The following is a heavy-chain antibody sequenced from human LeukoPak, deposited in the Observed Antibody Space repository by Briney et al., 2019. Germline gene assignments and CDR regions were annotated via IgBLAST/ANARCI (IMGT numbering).Heavy chain of an antibody. CDR1: GGSMSPYH. D-gene: IGHD6-6*01. V-gene: IGHV4-59*01. CDR2: IYYSGST. Sequence: SETLSLTSTVSGGSMSPYHWSWIRQPPGKGLEYIGYIYYSGSTNFNPALKSRVTISVDTSKKQFSLKLTSVTAADTAVYYCARVLSTIAARPFDYWGQGALVTVSS. J-gene: IGHJ4*02. CDR3: ARVLSTIAARPFDY.